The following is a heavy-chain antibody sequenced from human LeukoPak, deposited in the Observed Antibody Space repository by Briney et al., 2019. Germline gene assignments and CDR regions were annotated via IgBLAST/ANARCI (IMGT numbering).Heavy chain of an antibody. D-gene: IGHD3-10*02. Sequence: AGGSLRLSCAASGFTVSSNYMSWVRQAPGKGLEWVSVIYSGGSTYYADSVKGRFTISRDNSKNTLYLQMNSLRAEDTAVYYCAREVCLDYWGQGTLVTSPQ. CDR1: GFTVSSNY. V-gene: IGHV3-53*01. CDR2: IYSGGST. CDR3: AREVCLDY. J-gene: IGHJ4*02.